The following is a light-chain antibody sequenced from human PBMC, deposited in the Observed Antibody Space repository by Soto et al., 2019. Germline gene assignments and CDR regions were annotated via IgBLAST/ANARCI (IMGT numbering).Light chain of an antibody. CDR1: SSNIGAGYH. CDR2: GNS. CDR3: QSYDSSLSGSV. J-gene: IGLJ7*01. V-gene: IGLV1-40*01. Sequence: QSVLTQPPSVSGAPGQRVTISCTGSSSNIGAGYHVHWYQQLPGTAPKFLIYGNSNRPSGVPDRFSGSKSGTSASLAITGLQAEDEVDYYCQSYDSSLSGSVFGGGTQLTVL.